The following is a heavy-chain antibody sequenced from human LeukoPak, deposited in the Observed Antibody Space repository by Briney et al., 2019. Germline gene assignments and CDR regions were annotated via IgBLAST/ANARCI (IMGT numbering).Heavy chain of an antibody. J-gene: IGHJ4*02. V-gene: IGHV3-9*01. CDR1: GFTFDDYA. D-gene: IGHD3-10*01. Sequence: GRSLRLSCAASGFTFDDYAMHRVRQAPGKGLEWVSGISWNSGSIGYADSVKGRFTISIDNAKDSLYLQMNSLRAEDTALYYCAKAPWFGELLSPNFDYWGQGTLVTVSS. CDR3: AKAPWFGELLSPNFDY. CDR2: ISWNSGSI.